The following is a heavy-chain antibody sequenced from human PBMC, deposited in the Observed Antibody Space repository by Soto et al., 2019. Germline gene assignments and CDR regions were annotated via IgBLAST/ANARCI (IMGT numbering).Heavy chain of an antibody. D-gene: IGHD4-17*01. Sequence: ASVKVSCKASGYTFTGYYMHWVRQAPGQGLEWMGWINPNSGGTNYAQKLQGWVTMTRDTSISTAYMELSRLRYDDTAVYYCARSRHYGDYVFDYWGQGTLVTVSS. CDR1: GYTFTGYY. J-gene: IGHJ4*02. V-gene: IGHV1-2*04. CDR3: ARSRHYGDYVFDY. CDR2: INPNSGGT.